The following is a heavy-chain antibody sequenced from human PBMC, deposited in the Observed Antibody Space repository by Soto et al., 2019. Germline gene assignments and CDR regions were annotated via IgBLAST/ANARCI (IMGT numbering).Heavy chain of an antibody. J-gene: IGHJ6*02. CDR2: IYPGDSDT. D-gene: IGHD2-15*01. CDR3: ARYCSGGSCPPYYYYGMDV. V-gene: IGHV5-51*01. Sequence: GESLKISCKGSGYSFTSYWIGWVRQMPGKGLEWMGIIYPGDSDTRYSPSFQGQVTISADKSISTAYLQWSSLKASDTAMYYCARYCSGGSCPPYYYYGMDVCGQGTTVTVSS. CDR1: GYSFTSYW.